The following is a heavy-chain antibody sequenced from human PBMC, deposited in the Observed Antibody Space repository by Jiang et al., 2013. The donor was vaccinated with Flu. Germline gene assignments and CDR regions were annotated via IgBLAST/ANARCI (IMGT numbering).Heavy chain of an antibody. CDR3: ARCNGIPKAAAGRLWFDP. J-gene: IGHJ5*02. CDR1: GESFSVYY. Sequence: LLKPSETLSLTCAVYGESFSVYYWNWIRQPPGKGLEWIGEINHSGSTNYNPSLKSRVTISVDTSKNQFSLKLSSVTAADTAVYYCARCNGIPKAAAGRLWFDPWGQGTLVTVSS. D-gene: IGHD6-13*01. CDR2: INHSGST. V-gene: IGHV4-34*01.